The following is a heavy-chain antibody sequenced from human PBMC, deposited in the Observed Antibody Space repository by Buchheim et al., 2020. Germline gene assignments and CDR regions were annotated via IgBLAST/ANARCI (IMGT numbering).Heavy chain of an antibody. D-gene: IGHD3-22*01. V-gene: IGHV3-11*01. CDR3: AGAIPTYYYDSSGYWGPSGGPYYFDY. CDR1: GFTFSDYY. J-gene: IGHJ4*02. Sequence: QVQLVESGGGLVKPGGSLRLSCAASGFTFSDYYMSWIRQAPGKGLEWVSYSSSSGSTIYYAASVKGRFTISRDNANNSLYLQMNSLRAENTAVYYCAGAIPTYYYDSSGYWGPSGGPYYFDYWGQGTL. CDR2: SSSSGSTI.